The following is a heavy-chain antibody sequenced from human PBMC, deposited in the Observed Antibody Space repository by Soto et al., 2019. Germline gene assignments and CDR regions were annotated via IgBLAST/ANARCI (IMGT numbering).Heavy chain of an antibody. V-gene: IGHV3-30-3*01. CDR1: GFTFSTYA. CDR2: ISYDGGNK. Sequence: QVQLVESGGGVVQPGKSLRLSCAASGFTFSTYAMHWVRQAPGKGLEWVAVISYDGGNKDYAASVKGRFTISRDNFKKTVSLELSSMRREDSAVYYCARGVTGTKYGVDVWGQGTTVHVSS. D-gene: IGHD1-7*01. CDR3: ARGVTGTKYGVDV. J-gene: IGHJ6*02.